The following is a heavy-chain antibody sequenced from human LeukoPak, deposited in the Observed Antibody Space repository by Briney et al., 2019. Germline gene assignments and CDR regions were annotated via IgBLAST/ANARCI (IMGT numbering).Heavy chain of an antibody. CDR3: ARHTTHGDYNPNDY. CDR2: IYYSGKA. Sequence: SETLSLTCTVSGVSISSNYYWGWIRQPPGKGLEWIGNIYYSGKAYYNLSLKSRVTISVDTSKNQFSLKVRSVTAADTAVYYCARHTTHGDYNPNDYWGQGTLVTVSS. D-gene: IGHD3-16*01. J-gene: IGHJ4*02. CDR1: GVSISSNYY. V-gene: IGHV4-39*07.